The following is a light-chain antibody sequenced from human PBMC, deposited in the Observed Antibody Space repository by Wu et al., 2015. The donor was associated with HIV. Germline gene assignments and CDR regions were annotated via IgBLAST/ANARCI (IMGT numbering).Light chain of an antibody. CDR3: QQSYSVPHS. CDR2: AAS. Sequence: DIQTTQSPSSLSASIGDRVTITCRASQSVRSFLNWYQQTPGNAPKLLMFAASTLQSGVSSRFSGSGSGTDFTLTISSLQPEDFATYYCQQSYSVPHSFGQGTKLEIK. CDR1: QSVRSF. J-gene: IGKJ2*03. V-gene: IGKV1-39*01.